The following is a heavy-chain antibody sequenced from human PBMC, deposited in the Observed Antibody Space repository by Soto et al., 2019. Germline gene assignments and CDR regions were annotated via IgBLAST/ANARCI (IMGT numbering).Heavy chain of an antibody. D-gene: IGHD2-2*01. V-gene: IGHV3-30*18. CDR1: GFTFSSYG. CDR2: ISYDGSNK. Sequence: GGSLSLSCAASGFTFSSYGMHWVRQAPGKGLEWVAVISYDGSNKYYADSVKGRFTISRDNSKNTLYLQMNSLRAEDTAVYYCAKDPYCSSTSCFMDVWGQGTTVTVSS. CDR3: AKDPYCSSTSCFMDV. J-gene: IGHJ6*02.